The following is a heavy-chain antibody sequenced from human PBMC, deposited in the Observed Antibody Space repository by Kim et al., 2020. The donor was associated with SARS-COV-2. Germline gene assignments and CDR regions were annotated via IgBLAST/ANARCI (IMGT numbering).Heavy chain of an antibody. CDR3: AKSQVDGYNPSTDFDY. Sequence: GGSLRLSCAASGFTFGDYAMHWVRQAPGKGLEWVSGISWNSGSIGYADSVKGRFTISRDNAKNSLYLQMNSLRAEDTALYYCAKSQVDGYNPSTDFDYWGQGTLVTVSS. J-gene: IGHJ4*02. D-gene: IGHD5-12*01. CDR2: ISWNSGSI. CDR1: GFTFGDYA. V-gene: IGHV3-9*01.